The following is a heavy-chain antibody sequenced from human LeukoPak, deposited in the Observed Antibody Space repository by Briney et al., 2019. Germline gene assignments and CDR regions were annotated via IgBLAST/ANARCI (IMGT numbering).Heavy chain of an antibody. J-gene: IGHJ4*02. CDR3: ARMVRGVTRFEY. D-gene: IGHD3-10*01. CDR2: IYYSGST. Sequence: SETLSLTCTVSGGSISSYYWSWIRQPPGKGLEWIGYIYYSGSTNYNPSLKSRVTISVDTSKNQFSLKLSSVTAADTAVYYCARMVRGVTRFEYWGQGTLVTVSS. CDR1: GGSISSYY. V-gene: IGHV4-59*01.